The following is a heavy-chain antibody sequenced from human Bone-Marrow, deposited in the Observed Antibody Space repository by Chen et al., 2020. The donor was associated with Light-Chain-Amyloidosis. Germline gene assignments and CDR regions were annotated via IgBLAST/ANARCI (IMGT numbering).Heavy chain of an antibody. J-gene: IGHJ4*02. Sequence: EVQLLESGGGLVQPGGSLRLSCAASGFTFSSYAMSWVRQAPGKGLEWVSAISGSGGSTYYADSVKGGFTISRDKSKNTLYLQMNSLRAEDTAVYYCAKDSVRLPRSRFDYWGQGILVTVSS. V-gene: IGHV3-23*01. CDR2: ISGSGGST. D-gene: IGHD3-10*01. CDR1: GFTFSSYA. CDR3: AKDSVRLPRSRFDY.